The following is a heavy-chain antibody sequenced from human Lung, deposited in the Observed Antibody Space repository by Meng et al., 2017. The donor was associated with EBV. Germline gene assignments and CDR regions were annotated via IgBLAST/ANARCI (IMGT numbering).Heavy chain of an antibody. J-gene: IGHJ4*02. V-gene: IGHV4-39*07. CDR1: GGSISSSSYY. CDR2: IYYSGST. D-gene: IGHD3-10*01. CDR3: ARVTLWFGELEY. Sequence: QLQESAPGLVKPSETLSLTCHVSGGSISSSSYYWGWIRQPPGKGLEWIGSIYYSGSTYYNPSLKSRVTISVDKSKNQFSLKLSSVTAADTAVYYCARVTLWFGELEYWGQGTLVTVSS.